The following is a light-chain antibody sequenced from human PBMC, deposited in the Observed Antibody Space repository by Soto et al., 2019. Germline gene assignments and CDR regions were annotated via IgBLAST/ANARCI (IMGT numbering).Light chain of an antibody. CDR1: SSDVGAYNY. Sequence: QSALTQPASVSGSPGQSITISCTGTSSDVGAYNYVSWYQQHSGKAPKLIIYEVTNRPSGVSNRFSASKSGNTASLPIFGRQGEDEADYYCSPYTSSSSWVRGGGTKLPVL. CDR2: EVT. V-gene: IGLV2-14*01. CDR3: SPYTSSSSWV. J-gene: IGLJ3*02.